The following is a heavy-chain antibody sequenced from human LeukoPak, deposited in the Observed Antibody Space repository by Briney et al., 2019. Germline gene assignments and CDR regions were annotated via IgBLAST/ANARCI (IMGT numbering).Heavy chain of an antibody. CDR3: ARAYGWRRDYFDY. V-gene: IGHV1-69*06. J-gene: IGHJ4*02. CDR2: IIPIFGTA. Sequence: EASVKVSCKASGGTFSSYAISWVRQAPGQGLEWMGGIIPIFGTANYAQKFQGRVTITADKSTSTAYMELSSLRSEDTAVYYCARAYGWRRDYFDYWGQGTLVTVSS. D-gene: IGHD3-10*01. CDR1: GGTFSSYA.